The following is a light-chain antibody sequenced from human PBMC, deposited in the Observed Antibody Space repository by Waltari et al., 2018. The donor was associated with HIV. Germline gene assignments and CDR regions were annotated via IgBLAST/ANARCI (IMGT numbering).Light chain of an antibody. J-gene: IGKJ1*01. Sequence: DIQMTQSPSSLSAPVDYRVTISCRASQDISNYLAWYQQRPGKIPKLLIYDASTLEPGVPSRFSGSGSGTDFTLTISNLQPEDIATYYCQNYNSAPRTFGQGTKVEIE. CDR1: QDISNY. CDR3: QNYNSAPRT. CDR2: DAS. V-gene: IGKV1-27*01.